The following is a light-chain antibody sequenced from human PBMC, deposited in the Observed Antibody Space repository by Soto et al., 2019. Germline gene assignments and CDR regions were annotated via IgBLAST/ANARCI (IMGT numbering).Light chain of an antibody. CDR3: QQYTDWPWGT. J-gene: IGKJ4*01. CDR1: ESVSSD. CDR2: VAC. Sequence: EIVMTQSPATLSVSPGERATLSCRASESVSSDLSCDQQKRVQPPRLLVVVACTRATGIPAGFSGLGSGRHFTLTISSLQSEDFAVYYCQQYTDWPWGTFGGGTKV. V-gene: IGKV3-15*01.